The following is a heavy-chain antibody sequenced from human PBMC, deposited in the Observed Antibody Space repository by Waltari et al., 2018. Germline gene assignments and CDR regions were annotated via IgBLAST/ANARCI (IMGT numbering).Heavy chain of an antibody. CDR2: IYYSGST. D-gene: IGHD3-10*01. Sequence: QLQLQESGPGLVKPSETLSLTCTVSGGSISSSSYYWGWIRQPPGKGPEWIGSIYYSGSTYYNPSLKSRVTISVDTSKNQFSLKLSSVTAADTAVYYCASRGVQGVIDYWGQGTLVTVSS. V-gene: IGHV4-39*07. CDR1: GGSISSSSYY. J-gene: IGHJ4*02. CDR3: ASRGVQGVIDY.